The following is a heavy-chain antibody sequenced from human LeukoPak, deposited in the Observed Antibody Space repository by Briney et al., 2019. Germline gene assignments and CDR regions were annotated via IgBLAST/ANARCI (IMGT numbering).Heavy chain of an antibody. J-gene: IGHJ4*02. CDR2: INHSGST. CDR1: GGSFSGYY. Sequence: SETLSLTCAVYGGSFSGYYWSWIRQPPGKGLEWIGEINHSGSTNYNPSLKSRVTISVDTSKNQFSLKLSSVTAADTAVYHCARSVDYWGQGTLVTVSS. V-gene: IGHV4-34*01. CDR3: ARSVDY.